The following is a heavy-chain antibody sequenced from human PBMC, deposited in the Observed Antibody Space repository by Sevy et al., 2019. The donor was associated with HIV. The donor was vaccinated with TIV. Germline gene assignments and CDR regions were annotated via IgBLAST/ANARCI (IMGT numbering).Heavy chain of an antibody. V-gene: IGHV3-30*02. CDR1: GFTFSNFG. J-gene: IGHJ5*02. D-gene: IGHD3-10*01. CDR3: ARNYRGLT. CDR2: IQSDGSNK. Sequence: WGSLRLSCTTSGFTFSNFGMFWVRQTPGKELEWVAFIQSDGSNKNHADSVKGRFTISRDNSKNTLFLQMNSLRPEDTAVYYCARNYRGLTWGQGTLVTVSS.